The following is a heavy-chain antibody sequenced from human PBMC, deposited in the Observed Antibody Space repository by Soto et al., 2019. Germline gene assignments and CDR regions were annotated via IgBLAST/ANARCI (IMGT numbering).Heavy chain of an antibody. V-gene: IGHV5-51*01. CDR1: GYTFTNSW. CDR3: ARLGSGLDY. CDR2: IFPSDSDT. Sequence: GESLKISCEGSGYTFTNSWIAWVRQTPGKGLEWMGIIFPSDSDTRYSSSFQGRVTISADKSINTAYLQWNSLKASDTAMYYCARLGSGLDYWGQGTLVTVSS. J-gene: IGHJ4*02. D-gene: IGHD6-19*01.